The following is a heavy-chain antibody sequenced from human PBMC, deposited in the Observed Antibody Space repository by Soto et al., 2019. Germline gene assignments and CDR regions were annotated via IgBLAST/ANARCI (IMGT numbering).Heavy chain of an antibody. CDR3: ARQGYRIAAGQH. CDR2: IYYSGST. Sequence: SETLSRTCTVSGGSISSSSYYWGWIRQPPGKGLEWIGSIYYSGSTYYNPSLKSRVTISVDTSKNQFSLKLSSVTAADTAVYYCARQGYRIAAGQHWGQGTLVTVSS. CDR1: GGSISSSSYY. J-gene: IGHJ1*01. V-gene: IGHV4-39*01. D-gene: IGHD6-13*01.